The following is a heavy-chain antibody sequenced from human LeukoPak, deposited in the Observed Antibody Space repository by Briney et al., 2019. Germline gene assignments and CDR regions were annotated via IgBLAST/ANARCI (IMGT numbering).Heavy chain of an antibody. CDR3: ARVPYSNYVNWFDP. Sequence: GASVKVSCKASGYTFTSYAMNWVRQAPGQGLEWMGWINTNTGNPTYAQGFTGRFVFSLDTSVSTACLQISSLKAEDTAVYYCARVPYSNYVNWFDPWGQGTLVTVSS. CDR1: GYTFTSYA. D-gene: IGHD4-11*01. V-gene: IGHV7-4-1*02. CDR2: INTNTGNP. J-gene: IGHJ5*02.